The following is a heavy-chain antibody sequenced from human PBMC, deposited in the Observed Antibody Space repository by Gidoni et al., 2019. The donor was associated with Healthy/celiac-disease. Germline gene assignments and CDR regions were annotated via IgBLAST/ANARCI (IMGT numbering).Heavy chain of an antibody. Sequence: QVPLAQSGAEVTTPVTSVKSSCKVSGCTLTEFSLHWVRQASGKGLEWMGGFDPEDGETIYAQKFQGRVTMTEDTSTDTAYMELSSLRSEDTAVYYCATQRTYYDILTGYRNWFDPWGQGTLVTVSS. CDR2: FDPEDGET. J-gene: IGHJ5*02. V-gene: IGHV1-24*01. D-gene: IGHD3-9*01. CDR1: GCTLTEFS. CDR3: ATQRTYYDILTGYRNWFDP.